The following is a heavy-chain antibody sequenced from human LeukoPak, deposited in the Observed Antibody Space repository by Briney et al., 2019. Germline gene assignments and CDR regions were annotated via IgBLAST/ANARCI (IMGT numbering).Heavy chain of an antibody. CDR2: IYYSGST. CDR3: ASSSGDAFDI. Sequence: SETLPLTCTVSGGSISSGGYYWSWIRQHPGKGLEWIGYIYYSGSTYYNPSLKSRVTISVDTSKNQFSLKLSSVTAADTAVYYCASSSGDAFDIWGQGTMVTVSS. J-gene: IGHJ3*02. D-gene: IGHD6-19*01. CDR1: GGSISSGGYY. V-gene: IGHV4-31*03.